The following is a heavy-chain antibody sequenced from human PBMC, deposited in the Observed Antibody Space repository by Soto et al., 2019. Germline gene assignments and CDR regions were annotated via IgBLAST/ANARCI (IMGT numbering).Heavy chain of an antibody. CDR1: EFTFSSYG. CDR2: ISYDGSNK. D-gene: IGHD6-6*01. Sequence: GGSLRLSCAASEFTFSSYGMHWVRQAPGKGLEWVAVISYDGSNKFYADSVKGRFTISRDNSKNTPYLQMNSLRAEDTAVYYCAKDKLVQNYYYYYGMDVWGQGTTVTVSS. V-gene: IGHV3-30*18. J-gene: IGHJ6*02. CDR3: AKDKLVQNYYYYYGMDV.